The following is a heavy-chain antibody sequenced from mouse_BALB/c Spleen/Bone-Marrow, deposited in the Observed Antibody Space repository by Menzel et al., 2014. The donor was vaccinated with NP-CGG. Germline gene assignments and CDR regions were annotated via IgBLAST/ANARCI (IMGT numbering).Heavy chain of an antibody. D-gene: IGHD2-14*01. CDR2: ISSGSSTI. V-gene: IGHV5-17*02. CDR3: ARDVPLYDVGYFDY. Sequence: DVKLVESGGGLVQPGGSRKLSCAASGFTFSSFGMHWVRQAPEKGLEWVAYISSGSSTIYYADTVKGRFTISRDNPKNTLFLQMTSLRSEDTAMYYCARDVPLYDVGYFDYWGQGTTLTVPS. CDR1: GFTFSSFG. J-gene: IGHJ2*01.